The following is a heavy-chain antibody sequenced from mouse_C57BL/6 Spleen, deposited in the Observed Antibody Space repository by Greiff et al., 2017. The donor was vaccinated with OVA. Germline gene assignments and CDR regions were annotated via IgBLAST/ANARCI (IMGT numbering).Heavy chain of an antibody. Sequence: EVQLQQSGPELVKPGASVKISCKASGYTFTDYYMNWVKQSHGKSLEWIGDINPNNGGTRYNQKFKGKATLTVDKSSSTAYMEIRILTSEDSAVDYCARRSYYGSSTDYWGQGTTLTVSS. CDR3: ARRSYYGSSTDY. D-gene: IGHD1-1*01. J-gene: IGHJ2*01. CDR1: GYTFTDYY. V-gene: IGHV1-26*01. CDR2: INPNNGGT.